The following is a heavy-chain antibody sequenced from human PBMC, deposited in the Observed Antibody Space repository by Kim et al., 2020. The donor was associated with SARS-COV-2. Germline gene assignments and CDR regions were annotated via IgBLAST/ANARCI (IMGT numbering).Heavy chain of an antibody. Sequence: GGSLRLSCAASGFTFSSYAMSWFRQAPGKGLEWVSAISGSGGSTYYADSVKGRFTITRDNTKNTLYLQMNSLRAEDTGVYYCAKVEAAAGNRRYFQHWGQRTLVIVSS. V-gene: IGHV3-23*01. J-gene: IGHJ1*01. D-gene: IGHD6-13*01. CDR3: AKVEAAAGNRRYFQH. CDR2: ISGSGGST. CDR1: GFTFSSYA.